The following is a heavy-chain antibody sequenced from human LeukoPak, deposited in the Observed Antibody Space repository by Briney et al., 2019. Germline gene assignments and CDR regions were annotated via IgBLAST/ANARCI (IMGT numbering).Heavy chain of an antibody. V-gene: IGHV3-23*01. CDR2: IRDSGAST. CDR3: AKAGRSGWYPGWPFDI. Sequence: GGSLRLSRAASGFTFLTYAMSWDREAPGKGLQWVSVIRDSGASTYYADSVKGRFTFSRDNSKNTLYLQMNSLRAEDTAVYYCAKAGRSGWYPGWPFDIWGQGTMVTVSS. J-gene: IGHJ3*02. D-gene: IGHD6-19*01. CDR1: GFTFLTYA.